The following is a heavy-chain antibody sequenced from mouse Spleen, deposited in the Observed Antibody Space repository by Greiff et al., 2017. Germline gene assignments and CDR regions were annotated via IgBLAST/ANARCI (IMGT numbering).Heavy chain of an antibody. V-gene: IGHV5-9*04. Sequence: EVKLVESGGGLVKLGGSLKLSCAASGFTFSSYAMSWVRQTPEKRLEWVATISSGGGNTYYPDSVKGRFTISRDNAKNTLYLQMSSLKSEDTAMYYCARLTTALDYWGQGTTLTVSS. D-gene: IGHD1-2*01. CDR1: GFTFSSYA. CDR3: ARLTTALDY. CDR2: ISSGGGNT. J-gene: IGHJ2*01.